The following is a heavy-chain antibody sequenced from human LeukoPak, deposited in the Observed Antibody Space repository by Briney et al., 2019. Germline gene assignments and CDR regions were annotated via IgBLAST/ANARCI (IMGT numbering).Heavy chain of an antibody. CDR2: MNPNSGNT. CDR1: GYTFTSYD. V-gene: IGHV1-8*01. CDR3: ARVRYRLAETFIDY. J-gene: IGHJ4*02. D-gene: IGHD3-9*01. Sequence: ASVKVSCKASGYTFTSYDINWVRQATVQGLEWMGWMNPNSGNTGYAQKFQGRVTMTRNTSISTAYMELSSLRSEDTAVYYCARVRYRLAETFIDYWGQGTLVTVSS.